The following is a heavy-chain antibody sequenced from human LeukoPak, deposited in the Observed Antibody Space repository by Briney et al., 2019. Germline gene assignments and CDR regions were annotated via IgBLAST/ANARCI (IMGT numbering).Heavy chain of an antibody. CDR2: INPSGGST. Sequence: ASVKVSCKASGYTFTSYYMHWVRQAPGQGLEWMGIINPSGGSTSYAQKFQGRVTMTRDTSTSTVHMELSSLRSEDTAVYYCARVLVRGVIITGVLGYWGQGTLVTVSS. CDR1: GYTFTSYY. D-gene: IGHD3-10*01. J-gene: IGHJ4*02. CDR3: ARVLVRGVIITGVLGY. V-gene: IGHV1-46*01.